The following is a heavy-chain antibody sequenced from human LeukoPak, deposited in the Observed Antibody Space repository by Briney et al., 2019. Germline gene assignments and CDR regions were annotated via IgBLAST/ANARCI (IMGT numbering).Heavy chain of an antibody. J-gene: IGHJ6*04. CDR2: ISYDGSNK. V-gene: IGHV3-30*18. Sequence: GGSLGLSCAASGFTFSSYGMHWVRQAPGKGLEWVAVISYDGSNKYYADSVKGRFTISRDNSKNTLYPQMNSLRAEDTAVYYCAKDLSPVTSSDAHYYYYYGMDVWGKGTTVTVSS. CDR3: AKDLSPVTSSDAHYYYYYGMDV. CDR1: GFTFSSYG. D-gene: IGHD4-17*01.